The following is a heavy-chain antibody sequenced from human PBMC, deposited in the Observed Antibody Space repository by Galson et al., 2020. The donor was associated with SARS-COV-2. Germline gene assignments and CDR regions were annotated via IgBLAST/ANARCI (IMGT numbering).Heavy chain of an antibody. CDR2: IYYSGST. J-gene: IGHJ3*02. Sequence: SETLCLTCTVSGGSISSGGYYWSWIRQHPGKGLEWIGYIYYSGSTYYNPSLKSRVTISVDTSKNQFSLKLSSVTAADTAVYYCAREWYYDSSGYYWEYAFDIWGQGTMVTVSS. V-gene: IGHV4-31*03. D-gene: IGHD3-22*01. CDR1: GGSISSGGYY. CDR3: AREWYYDSSGYYWEYAFDI.